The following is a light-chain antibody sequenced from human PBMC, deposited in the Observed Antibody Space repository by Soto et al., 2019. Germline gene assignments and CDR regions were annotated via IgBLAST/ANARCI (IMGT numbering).Light chain of an antibody. CDR1: QSVSSSY. CDR2: GAS. Sequence: EIVLTQSPGTLSLSPGESATLSCRASQSVSSSYLAWYQQKPGQAPRLLIYGASIRATGVPARFSGGGSGTEFTLTISSLQSEDFAVYYCQQFNTWPRDTFGQGTKVDIK. CDR3: QQFNTWPRDT. V-gene: IGKV3-15*01. J-gene: IGKJ1*01.